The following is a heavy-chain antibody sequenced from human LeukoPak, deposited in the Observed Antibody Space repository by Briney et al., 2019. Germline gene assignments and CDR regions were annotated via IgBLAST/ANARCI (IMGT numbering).Heavy chain of an antibody. CDR2: ISSSSSYI. CDR3: ARDLRGGSYEDYYYYGMDV. V-gene: IGHV3-21*01. D-gene: IGHD1-26*01. J-gene: IGHJ6*02. CDR1: GFTFSSYS. Sequence: GGSLRLSCAASGFTFSSYSMNWVRQAPGKGLEWVSSISSSSSYIYYADSVKGRFTISRDNAKNSLYLQMNSLRAEDTAVYYCARDLRGGSYEDYYYYGMDVWGQGTMVTVSS.